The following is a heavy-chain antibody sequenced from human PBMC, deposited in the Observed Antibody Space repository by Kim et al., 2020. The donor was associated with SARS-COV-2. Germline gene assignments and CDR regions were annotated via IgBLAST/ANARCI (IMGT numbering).Heavy chain of an antibody. CDR3: AVAATLDY. J-gene: IGHJ4*02. D-gene: IGHD2-15*01. CDR2: GNT. V-gene: IGHV1-18*01. Sequence: GNTIYAQKLQGRVTMATDTSTSTAYMELRSLRSDDTAVYYCAVAATLDYWGQGTLVTVSS.